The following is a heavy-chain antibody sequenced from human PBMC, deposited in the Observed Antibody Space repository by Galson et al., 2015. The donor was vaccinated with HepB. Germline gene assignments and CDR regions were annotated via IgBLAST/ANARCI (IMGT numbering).Heavy chain of an antibody. D-gene: IGHD3-10*01. CDR3: ARQDYGSGSDAFDI. CDR2: ISSSSSTI. V-gene: IGHV3-48*01. CDR1: GFTFSSYS. J-gene: IGHJ3*02. Sequence: SLRLSCAASGFTFSSYSMNWVRQAPGKGLEWVSYISSSSSTIYYADSVKGRFTISRDNAKNSLYLQMNSLRAEDTAVYYCARQDYGSGSDAFDIWGQGTMVTVSS.